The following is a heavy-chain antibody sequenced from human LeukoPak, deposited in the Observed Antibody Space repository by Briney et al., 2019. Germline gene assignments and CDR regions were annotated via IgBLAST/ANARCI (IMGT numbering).Heavy chain of an antibody. CDR3: ARSYGEADAFDI. J-gene: IGHJ3*02. Sequence: ASVKVSCKASGYTFTCYYMHWVRLAPGQGLEWMGWINPNSGGTNYAQKFQGRVTMTRDTSISTAYMELSRLRSDDTAVYYCARSYGEADAFDIWGQGTMVTVSS. V-gene: IGHV1-2*02. CDR2: INPNSGGT. CDR1: GYTFTCYY. D-gene: IGHD3-10*01.